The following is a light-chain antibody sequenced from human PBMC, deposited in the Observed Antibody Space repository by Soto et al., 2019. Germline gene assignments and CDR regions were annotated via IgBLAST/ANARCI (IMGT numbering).Light chain of an antibody. CDR1: QGISNY. J-gene: IGKJ3*01. CDR3: QKYNRAPYT. Sequence: DIQMTQSPSSLSASVGDRVTITCRASQGISNYLAWYQQKPGKVPELLIYGASTLKSGVPSRFSSSGSGTNFTLTISSLQPEDVATYYCQKYNRAPYTFGPGTKVDIK. V-gene: IGKV1-27*01. CDR2: GAS.